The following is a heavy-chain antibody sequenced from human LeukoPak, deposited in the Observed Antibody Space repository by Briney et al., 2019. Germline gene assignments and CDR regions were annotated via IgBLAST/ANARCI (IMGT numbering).Heavy chain of an antibody. CDR2: ISASGSAI. Sequence: GGSLRLSCAASGFTFSSFEMYWVRQAPGKGLEWVSYISASGSAIYYADSVKGRFTISRDNAKNSLYLQMNSLRAEDTAVYYCVRDGYYGHDSFDIWGQGTMVTVSS. CDR3: VRDGYYGHDSFDI. J-gene: IGHJ3*02. V-gene: IGHV3-48*03. CDR1: GFTFSSFE. D-gene: IGHD3-10*01.